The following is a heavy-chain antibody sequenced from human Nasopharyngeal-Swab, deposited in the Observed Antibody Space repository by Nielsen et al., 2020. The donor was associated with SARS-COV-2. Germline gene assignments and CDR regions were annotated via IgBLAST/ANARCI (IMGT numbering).Heavy chain of an antibody. J-gene: IGHJ4*02. Sequence: GASLKISCAASGFTFSSFGMHWVRQAPGKRREWVAFIAHDASNEYYGDSVKGRFSISRDRSKNTLYLQMDSLRGEDTAVYYCARDAPSHYGAFYWGRGTLVTVSS. D-gene: IGHD4-17*01. V-gene: IGHV3-30*03. CDR3: ARDAPSHYGAFY. CDR2: IAHDASNE. CDR1: GFTFSSFG.